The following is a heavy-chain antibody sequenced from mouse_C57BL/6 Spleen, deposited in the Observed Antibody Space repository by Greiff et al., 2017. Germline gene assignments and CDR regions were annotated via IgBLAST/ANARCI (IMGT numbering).Heavy chain of an antibody. CDR2: IYPSDSET. CDR1: GYTFTSYW. V-gene: IGHV1-61*01. CDR3: ARETRGVDY. Sequence: VQLQQPGAELVRPGSSVKLSCKASGYTFTSYWMDWVKQRPGQGLEWIGNIYPSDSETHYNQKFKDKATLTVDKSSSTAYMQLSSLTSEDSAVYYCARETRGVDYWGQGTTLTVSS. J-gene: IGHJ2*01.